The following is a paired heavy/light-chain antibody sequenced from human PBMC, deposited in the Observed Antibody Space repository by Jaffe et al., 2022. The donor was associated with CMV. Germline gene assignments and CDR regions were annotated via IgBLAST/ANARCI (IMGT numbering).Heavy chain of an antibody. V-gene: IGHV5-51*01. D-gene: IGHD2-21*02. Sequence: DVQLVQSGAEVKKPGESLKISCKASGYSFTSYWIGWVRQMPGKGLEWMGIIYPGDSDTRYSPSFQGQVTISADKSISTAYLQWSSLKASDTAMYYCVRTLAYCGADCYSPPDYWGQGTLVTVSS. CDR2: IYPGDSDT. J-gene: IGHJ4*02. CDR3: VRTLAYCGADCYSPPDY. CDR1: GYSFTSYW.
Light chain of an antibody. CDR1: QSISSW. J-gene: IGKJ3*01. V-gene: IGKV1-5*03. CDR2: KAS. CDR3: QQYNSYSSFT. Sequence: DIQMTQSPSTLSAFVGDRVTITCRASQSISSWLAWYQQKPGKAPKLLIYKASSLESGVPSRFSGSGSGTEFTLTISSLQPDDFATYYCQQYNSYSSFTFGPGTKVDIK.